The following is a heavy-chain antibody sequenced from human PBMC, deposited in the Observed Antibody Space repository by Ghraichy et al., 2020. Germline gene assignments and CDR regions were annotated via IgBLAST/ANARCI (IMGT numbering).Heavy chain of an antibody. V-gene: IGHV1-69*13. D-gene: IGHD7-27*01. Sequence: SVKVSCKASGGTFSSYAISWVRQAPGQGLEWMGGIIPIFGTANYAQKFQGRVTITADESTSTAYMELSSLRSEDTAVYYCHALGRDAFDIWGQGTMVTVSS. J-gene: IGHJ3*02. CDR1: GGTFSSYA. CDR3: HALGRDAFDI. CDR2: IIPIFGTA.